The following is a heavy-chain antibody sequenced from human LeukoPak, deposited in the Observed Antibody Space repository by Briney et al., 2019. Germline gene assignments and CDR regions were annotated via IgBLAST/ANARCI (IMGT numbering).Heavy chain of an antibody. CDR2: IYYSGST. Sequence: SETLSLTCTVSGGSISSGDYYWSWIRQPPGTGLEWIVYIYYSGSTYYNPSLKSRVTISVDTSKNQFSLKLSSVTAADTAVYYCASGEYCGGDCYSGSDYWGQGTLVTVSA. CDR1: GGSISSGDYY. D-gene: IGHD2-21*02. V-gene: IGHV4-30-4*01. J-gene: IGHJ4*02. CDR3: ASGEYCGGDCYSGSDY.